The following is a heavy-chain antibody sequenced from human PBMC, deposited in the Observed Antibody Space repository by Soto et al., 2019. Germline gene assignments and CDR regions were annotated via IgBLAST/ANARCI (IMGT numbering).Heavy chain of an antibody. CDR3: ARTSPVAASPPDY. D-gene: IGHD2-15*01. CDR2: MNPNSGNT. CDR1: GYTFTSYD. Sequence: ASVKVSCKASGYTFTSYDINWVRQATGQGLEWMGWMNPNSGNTSYAQKFQGRVTMTTNTSISTAYMDVRSLRSEDTAVYYCARTSPVAASPPDYWGQGTLVTVSS. V-gene: IGHV1-8*01. J-gene: IGHJ4*02.